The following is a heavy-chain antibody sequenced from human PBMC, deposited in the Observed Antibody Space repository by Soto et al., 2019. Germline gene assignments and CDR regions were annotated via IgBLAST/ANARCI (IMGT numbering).Heavy chain of an antibody. Sequence: SETLSLTCTVSGGSISSSSYYWGWIRQPPGKGLEWIGSIYYSGSTYYNPSLKSRVTISVDTSKNQFSLKLSSVTAADTAVYYCARQLRYFDWLLPLDYWGQGTLVTVSS. CDR3: ARQLRYFDWLLPLDY. CDR1: GGSISSSSYY. J-gene: IGHJ4*02. V-gene: IGHV4-39*01. CDR2: IYYSGST. D-gene: IGHD3-9*01.